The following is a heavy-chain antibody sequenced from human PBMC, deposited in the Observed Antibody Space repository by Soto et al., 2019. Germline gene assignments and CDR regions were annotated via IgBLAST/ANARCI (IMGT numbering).Heavy chain of an antibody. V-gene: IGHV1-18*04. D-gene: IGHD4-17*01. Sequence: GASVKVSCKASGYTFTSYGISWVRQAPGQGLEWMGWISAYNDNTIYAQAFQGRVTMTTDTSTSTAFMELRSLRSDDTALYYCARSTVTTSHDCFDYWGQGTLVTVSS. CDR1: GYTFTSYG. J-gene: IGHJ4*02. CDR2: ISAYNDNT. CDR3: ARSTVTTSHDCFDY.